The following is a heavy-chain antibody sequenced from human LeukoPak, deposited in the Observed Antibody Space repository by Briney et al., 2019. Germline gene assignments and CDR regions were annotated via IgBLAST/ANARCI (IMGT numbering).Heavy chain of an antibody. Sequence: SETLSLTCAVSGYSISSGYYWGWIRQPPGKGLEWIGSIYHSGSTYYNPSLKSRVTISVDTSKNQFSLKLSSMTAADTAVYYCARLVTYYMDVWGKGTTVTVSS. J-gene: IGHJ6*03. D-gene: IGHD4-23*01. V-gene: IGHV4-38-2*01. CDR3: ARLVTYYMDV. CDR1: GYSISSGYY. CDR2: IYHSGST.